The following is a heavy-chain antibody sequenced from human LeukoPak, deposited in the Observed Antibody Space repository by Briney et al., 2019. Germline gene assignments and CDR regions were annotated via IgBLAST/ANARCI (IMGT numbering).Heavy chain of an antibody. CDR1: GFTFSSYS. Sequence: PGGSLRLSCEASGFTFSSYSMNWVRQAPGKGLEWISYISTSTTTIYYANSVKGRFTISRDNAKNSLYLQMNSLRAEDTAVYYCARDWYDNSDAFDIWGQGTMVTVSS. V-gene: IGHV3-48*04. CDR2: ISTSTTTI. J-gene: IGHJ3*02. D-gene: IGHD3-9*01. CDR3: ARDWYDNSDAFDI.